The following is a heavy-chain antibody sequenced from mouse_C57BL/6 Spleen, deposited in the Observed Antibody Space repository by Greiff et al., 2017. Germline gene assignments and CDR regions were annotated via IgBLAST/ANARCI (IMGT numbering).Heavy chain of an antibody. V-gene: IGHV1-50*01. CDR2: IDPSDSYT. D-gene: IGHD2-2*01. CDR3: ARGTVTTRVYYYAMDY. CDR1: GYTFTSYW. Sequence: QVQLQQLGAELVKPGASVKLSCKASGYTFTSYWMQWVKQRPGQGLEWIGEIDPSDSYTNYNQKFKGKATLTVDTSSSTAYMQLRSLTSEDSAVYYCARGTVTTRVYYYAMDYWGQGTSVTVSS. J-gene: IGHJ4*01.